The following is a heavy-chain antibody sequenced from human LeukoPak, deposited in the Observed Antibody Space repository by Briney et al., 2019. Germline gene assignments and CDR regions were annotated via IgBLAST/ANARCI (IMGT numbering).Heavy chain of an antibody. CDR3: ARDPVADKPDYFDD. Sequence: PGGSLRLSCEASGLTFSSHDIHWVRQAPGKGLGWVAVTSNDGTIKYYADSVEGRFTISRDNSKNTLYLQMNSLRPEDTAVYYCARDPVADKPDYFDDWGQGTLVTVSS. CDR1: GLTFSSHD. J-gene: IGHJ4*02. V-gene: IGHV3-30-3*01. D-gene: IGHD6-19*01. CDR2: TSNDGTIK.